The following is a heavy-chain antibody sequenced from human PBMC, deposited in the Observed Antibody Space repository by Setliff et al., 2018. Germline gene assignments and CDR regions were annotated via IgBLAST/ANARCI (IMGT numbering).Heavy chain of an antibody. V-gene: IGHV4-59*01. CDR2: LYYNGTT. Sequence: LSLTCSVSGASISSNYWSWIRQSPGKGLEWIGYLYYNGTTRFGPSLKSRATISLDTSRNQFSLRLTSVTAADTAVYYCASTPRRGLDIRTRVGAFDSWGQGTVVTVS. D-gene: IGHD1-26*01. J-gene: IGHJ4*02. CDR3: ASTPRRGLDIRTRVGAFDS. CDR1: GASISSNY.